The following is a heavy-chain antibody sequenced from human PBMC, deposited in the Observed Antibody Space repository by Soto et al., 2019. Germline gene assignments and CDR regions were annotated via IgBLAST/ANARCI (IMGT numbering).Heavy chain of an antibody. CDR3: AIQGGTSTWPDMGPDH. CDR2: VYYSGAT. D-gene: IGHD2-2*01. J-gene: IGHJ4*02. V-gene: IGHV4-39*01. CDR1: GDSITSKSYY. Sequence: QLQLQESGPGLVKPSETLSLICTVAGDSITSKSYYWAWVRQSPGKGLEWIGSVYYSGATFYNPCLKRLITISIDTSKKQLALKVNSVTGADAVLYYCAIQGGTSTWPDMGPDHWGQGTLVTVSS.